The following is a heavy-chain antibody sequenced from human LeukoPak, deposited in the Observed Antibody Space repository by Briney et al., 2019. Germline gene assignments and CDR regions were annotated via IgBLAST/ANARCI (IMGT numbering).Heavy chain of an antibody. CDR2: INPNSGDT. CDR1: GYTFTGYY. J-gene: IGHJ4*02. Sequence: GASVKVSCKASGYTFTGYYIHWVRQAPGQGLEWVGWINPNSGDTTYAPKFQGRVTMTRDTSVSTAYMELRRLRSDDTAVYYCSRDHNRGYYFDFWGQGTLVTVSS. D-gene: IGHD2/OR15-2a*01. CDR3: SRDHNRGYYFDF. V-gene: IGHV1-2*02.